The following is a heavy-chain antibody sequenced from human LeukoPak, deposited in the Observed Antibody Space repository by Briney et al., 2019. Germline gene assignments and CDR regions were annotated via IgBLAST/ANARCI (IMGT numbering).Heavy chain of an antibody. Sequence: SVKVSCKASGGTFSSYTISWVRQAPGQGLEWMGRIIPILGIANYAQKSQGRVTITADKSTSTAYMELSSLRSEDTAVYYCARESRTTVLYYGMDVWGQGTTVTVSS. CDR1: GGTFSSYT. V-gene: IGHV1-69*04. D-gene: IGHD4-11*01. CDR2: IIPILGIA. J-gene: IGHJ6*02. CDR3: ARESRTTVLYYGMDV.